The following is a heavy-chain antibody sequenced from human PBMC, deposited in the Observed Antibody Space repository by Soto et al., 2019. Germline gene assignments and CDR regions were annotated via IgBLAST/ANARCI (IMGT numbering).Heavy chain of an antibody. CDR3: ARDRTYYGYYMGEY. Sequence: QVQLVQSGAEVKKPGASVKVSCKASGYTFTSYVLHWVRQAPGQRPEWMGWINAGNGNTKYSQNFQGRVTISKNTSARTVYMELRSLKSEDTAVYYCARDRTYYGYYMGEYWGQGTLVAVSS. CDR2: INAGNGNT. J-gene: IGHJ4*02. D-gene: IGHD3-22*01. CDR1: GYTFTSYV. V-gene: IGHV1-3*01.